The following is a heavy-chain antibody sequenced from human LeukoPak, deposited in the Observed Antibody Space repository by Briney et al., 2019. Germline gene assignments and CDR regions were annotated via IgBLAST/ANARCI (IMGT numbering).Heavy chain of an antibody. Sequence: SETLSLTCTVSGGSISSYYWSWIRQPPGKGLEWIGYIYYSGSSNYNPSLKSRVTISVDTSKNQFSLKLSSVTAADTAVYYCARGLYDFWSAYYTPGNYYYYYYMDVWGKGTTVTVSS. V-gene: IGHV4-59*01. J-gene: IGHJ6*03. CDR2: IYYSGSS. CDR3: ARGLYDFWSAYYTPGNYYYYYYMDV. D-gene: IGHD3-3*01. CDR1: GGSISSYY.